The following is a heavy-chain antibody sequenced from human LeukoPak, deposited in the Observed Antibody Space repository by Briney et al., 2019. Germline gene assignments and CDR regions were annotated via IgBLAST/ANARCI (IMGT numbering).Heavy chain of an antibody. Sequence: GGSLRLSCAASGFTFSSYSMNWVRQAPGKGLEWVSYISSSSTIYYADSVKGRFTISRDNAKNSLYLQMNSLRAEDTAVYYCARRRSYDFWSGYGTYSYYYYMDVWGKGTTVTVSS. CDR1: GFTFSSYS. CDR2: ISSSSTI. J-gene: IGHJ6*03. D-gene: IGHD3-3*01. V-gene: IGHV3-48*04. CDR3: ARRRSYDFWSGYGTYSYYYYMDV.